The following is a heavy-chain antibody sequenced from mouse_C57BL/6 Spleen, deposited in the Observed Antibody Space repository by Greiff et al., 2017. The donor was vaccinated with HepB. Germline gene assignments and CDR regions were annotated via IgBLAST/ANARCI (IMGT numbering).Heavy chain of an antibody. D-gene: IGHD1-1*01. Sequence: VQLQQPGTELVKPGASVKLSCKASGYTFTSYWMHWVKQRPGQGLEWIGNINPSNGGTNYNEKFKSKATLTVDKSSSTAYMQLSSLTSEDSAVYYCARTLSYYGSSLYYAMDYWGQGTSVTVSS. V-gene: IGHV1-53*01. CDR2: INPSNGGT. CDR3: ARTLSYYGSSLYYAMDY. J-gene: IGHJ4*01. CDR1: GYTFTSYW.